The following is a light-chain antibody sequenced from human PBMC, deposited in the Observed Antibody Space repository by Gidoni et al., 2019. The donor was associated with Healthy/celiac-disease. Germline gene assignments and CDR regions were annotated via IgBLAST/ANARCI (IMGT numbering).Light chain of an antibody. J-gene: IGLJ2*01. CDR2: DVG. V-gene: IGLV2-14*03. CDR3: SAYTSSSTFVI. CDR1: SSDVGGYNS. Sequence: QSALTQPASVSGSPGQSITISCTGTSSDVGGYNSVSWYQLHPGNAPKLMIYDVGNRPSGVSHRFSGSKSGNTASLTISGLQAEDEADYYCSAYTSSSTFVIFGGGTKLTVL.